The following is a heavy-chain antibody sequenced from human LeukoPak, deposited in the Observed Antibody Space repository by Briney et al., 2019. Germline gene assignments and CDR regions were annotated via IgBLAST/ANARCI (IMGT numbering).Heavy chain of an antibody. Sequence: GGSLRLSCAASGFTVSSNYMNWVRQAPGKGLEWVANIKQDGSEKYYVDSVKGRFTISRDNAKNSLYLQMNSLRAEDTALYYCARRWDSRFYFDYWGQGTLVTVPS. D-gene: IGHD1-26*01. CDR1: GFTVSSNY. CDR3: ARRWDSRFYFDY. J-gene: IGHJ4*02. V-gene: IGHV3-7*03. CDR2: IKQDGSEK.